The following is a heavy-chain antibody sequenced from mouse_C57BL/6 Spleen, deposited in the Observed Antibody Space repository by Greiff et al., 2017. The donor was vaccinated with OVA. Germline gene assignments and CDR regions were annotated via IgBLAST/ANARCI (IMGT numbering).Heavy chain of an antibody. D-gene: IGHD2-1*01. J-gene: IGHJ2*01. CDR2: IDPSDSYT. CDR3: ARSYGNSLDY. CDR1: GYTFTSYW. Sequence: QVQLQQPGAELVMPGASVKLSCKASGYTFTSYWMHWVKQRHGQGLEWIGEIDPSDSYTNYNQKFKGKSTLTVDKSSSTAYMQLSSLTSEDSAVYYCARSYGNSLDYWGQGTTLTVSS. V-gene: IGHV1-69*01.